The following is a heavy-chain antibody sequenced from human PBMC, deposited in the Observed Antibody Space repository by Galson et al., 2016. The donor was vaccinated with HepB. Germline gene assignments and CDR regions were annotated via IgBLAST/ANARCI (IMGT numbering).Heavy chain of an antibody. D-gene: IGHD2-2*01. J-gene: IGHJ6*02. Sequence: SLRLSCAASGFSFSSFSMHWVRQAPGKGLEWVAVISYDGSNKYNADSVKGRFTISRDNSKNTLFLQMNSLRDEETDVYYCARGLGCMSTNCYYRYYNAMDVWGQGTTVTVSS. CDR2: ISYDGSNK. CDR1: GFSFSSFS. CDR3: ARGLGCMSTNCYYRYYNAMDV. V-gene: IGHV3-30*03.